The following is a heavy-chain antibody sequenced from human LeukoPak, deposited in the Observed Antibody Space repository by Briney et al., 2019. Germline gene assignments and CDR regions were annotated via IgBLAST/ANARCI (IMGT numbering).Heavy chain of an antibody. V-gene: IGHV1-2*02. Sequence: GASVKVSCKASGYTFTGYYMHWVRQAPGQGLEWMGWINPNSGGTNYAQKFQGRVTMTRDTSISTAYMELSRLRSDDTAVYYCARGKGRITIFGVVTHTNWFDPWGQGTLVTVSS. J-gene: IGHJ5*02. CDR2: INPNSGGT. CDR1: GYTFTGYY. CDR3: ARGKGRITIFGVVTHTNWFDP. D-gene: IGHD3-3*01.